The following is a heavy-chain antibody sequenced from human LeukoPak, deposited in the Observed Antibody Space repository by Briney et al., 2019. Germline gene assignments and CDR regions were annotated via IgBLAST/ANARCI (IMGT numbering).Heavy chain of an antibody. V-gene: IGHV3-23*01. CDR3: AKLAAARRSRYQQLDDAFDI. J-gene: IGHJ3*02. CDR2: ISGSGGST. Sequence: GGSLRLPCAASGFTFSSYAMSWVRQASGKGLEWVSAISGSGGSTYYADSVKGRFTISRDNSKNTLYLQMNSLRAEDTAVYYCAKLAAARRSRYQQLDDAFDIWGQGTMVTVSS. D-gene: IGHD6-13*01. CDR1: GFTFSSYA.